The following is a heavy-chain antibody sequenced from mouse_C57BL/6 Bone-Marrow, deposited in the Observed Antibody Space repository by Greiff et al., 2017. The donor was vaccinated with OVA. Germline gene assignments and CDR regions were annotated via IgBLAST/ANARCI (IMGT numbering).Heavy chain of an antibody. CDR2: ISDGGSYT. CDR3: ARAIRKYFDY. J-gene: IGHJ2*01. V-gene: IGHV5-4*01. Sequence: EVQRVESGGGLVKPGGSLKLSCAASGFTFSSYAMSWVRQTPEKRLEWVATISDGGSYTYYPDNVKGRFTISRDNAKNNLYLQMSHLKSEDTAMYYCARAIRKYFDYWGQGTTLTVSS. CDR1: GFTFSSYA.